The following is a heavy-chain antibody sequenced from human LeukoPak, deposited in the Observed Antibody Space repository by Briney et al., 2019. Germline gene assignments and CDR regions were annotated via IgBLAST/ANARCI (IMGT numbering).Heavy chain of an antibody. Sequence: GGSLRLSCAASGFTFSTYGMHWVRQAPGKGLEWVAFIRYDAAFKYYADSVKGRFTISRDNSKNTLYLQMNSLRAEDTAVYYCAEERNNGWLPDYWGQGTLVTVSS. CDR3: AEERNNGWLPDY. CDR1: GFTFSTYG. CDR2: IRYDAAFK. V-gene: IGHV3-30*02. D-gene: IGHD6-19*01. J-gene: IGHJ4*02.